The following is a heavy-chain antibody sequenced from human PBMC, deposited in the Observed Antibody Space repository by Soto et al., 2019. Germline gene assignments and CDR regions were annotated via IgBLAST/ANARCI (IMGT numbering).Heavy chain of an antibody. V-gene: IGHV1-18*04. Sequence: QVPMEQSGAEVKKPGASVKVSCKTSGFSFSSNGIVWARQDPGQRLEWIGWISPYNGNTKYSQNVQGRVTLTTDTSTSTAYMEVRSLRSDDTAVYYCARGKYYYDSSGWGIFDYWGQGTLVTVSS. CDR3: ARGKYYYDSSGWGIFDY. D-gene: IGHD3-22*01. CDR1: GFSFSSNG. J-gene: IGHJ4*02. CDR2: ISPYNGNT.